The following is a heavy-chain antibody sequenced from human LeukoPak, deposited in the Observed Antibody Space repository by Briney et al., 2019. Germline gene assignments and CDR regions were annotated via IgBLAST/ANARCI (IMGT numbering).Heavy chain of an antibody. CDR1: GVSIIRTNW. CDR2: IYYDGVT. D-gene: IGHD5-24*01. J-gene: IGHJ4*02. Sequence: SETLSLTCAVSGVSIIRTNWWIWVRQTPGRGLEWIGEIYYDGVTNYNPSLKSRVTISIDKSKNHFSLNLTSVAAADTAVYYCARDRDVAVRHPFYWGQGTLVTVSS. V-gene: IGHV4-4*02. CDR3: ARDRDVAVRHPFY.